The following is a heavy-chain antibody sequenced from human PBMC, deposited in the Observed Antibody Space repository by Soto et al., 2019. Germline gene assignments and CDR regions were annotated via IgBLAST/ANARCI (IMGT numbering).Heavy chain of an antibody. CDR3: AKGGRQWLVTSDFNY. CDR1: GFTFSDYA. D-gene: IGHD6-19*01. V-gene: IGHV3-30*18. CDR2: VSHDGRNT. J-gene: IGHJ4*02. Sequence: VQLVESGGGVVQPGRSLRLSCAASGFTFSDYAMHWVRQAPGKGLEWVAGVSHDGRNTHYADSVKGRFTISRDSSKNTVSLEMTSLRAADTAVYYCAKGGRQWLVTSDFNYWGQGALVTVSS.